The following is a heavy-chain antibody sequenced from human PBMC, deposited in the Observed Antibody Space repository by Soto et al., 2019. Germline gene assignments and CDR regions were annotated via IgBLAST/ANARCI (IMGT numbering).Heavy chain of an antibody. CDR2: MNPNSGNT. J-gene: IGHJ5*02. CDR1: GYTFTSYD. Sequence: GASVKVSCKASGYTFTSYDINRVRQATGQGLEWMGWMNPNSGNTGYAQKFQGRVTMTRNTSISTAYMELSSLRSEDTAVYYCARGLQTRNRITMVRGVTSSSGAPEFDPWGQGTLVTVSS. V-gene: IGHV1-8*01. CDR3: ARGLQTRNRITMVRGVTSSSGAPEFDP. D-gene: IGHD3-10*01.